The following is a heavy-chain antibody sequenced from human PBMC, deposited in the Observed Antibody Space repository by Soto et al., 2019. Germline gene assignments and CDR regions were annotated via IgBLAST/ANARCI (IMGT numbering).Heavy chain of an antibody. CDR1: GFTFSSYA. CDR2: ISGSGGST. Sequence: EVQLLESGGGLVQPGGSLRLSCAASGFTFSSYAMSWVRQAPGKGLEWVSAISGSGGSTYYADSVKGRFTISRDNSKNTLYLQMNSLRAEDTAVYYCARGRRDGYNPNYYFDYWGQGTLVTVSS. CDR3: ARGRRDGYNPNYYFDY. J-gene: IGHJ4*02. V-gene: IGHV3-23*01. D-gene: IGHD5-12*01.